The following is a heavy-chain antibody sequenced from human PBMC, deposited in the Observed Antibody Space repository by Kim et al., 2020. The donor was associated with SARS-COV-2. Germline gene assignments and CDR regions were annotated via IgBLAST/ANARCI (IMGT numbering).Heavy chain of an antibody. CDR2: IRGSGGGK. CDR1: GFTLRNNS. CDR3: ASLQSGQITGGI. Sequence: GGSLRLSCVVSGFTLRNNSMSWVRQAPGKGLEWVAGIRGSGGGKYYADSVKGRFTMSRDNSKNTLYLEMNSLRADDTAIYYCASLQSGQITGGIWGQGSL. V-gene: IGHV3-23*01. D-gene: IGHD3-10*01. J-gene: IGHJ4*03.